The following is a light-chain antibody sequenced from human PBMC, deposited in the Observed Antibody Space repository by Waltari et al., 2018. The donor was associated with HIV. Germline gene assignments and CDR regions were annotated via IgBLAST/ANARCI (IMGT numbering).Light chain of an antibody. V-gene: IGLV2-11*01. CDR2: DVG. Sequence: QSALTQPRSVSGSPGQSVTISCTATSSDVGGSNYVSWYQQHPGKAPNLMIYDVGKRPSGVPARFSGSKSGNTASLTISGLQAEDEADYYCCSHALSNTWVFGGGTKLTVL. CDR1: SSDVGGSNY. J-gene: IGLJ3*02. CDR3: CSHALSNTWV.